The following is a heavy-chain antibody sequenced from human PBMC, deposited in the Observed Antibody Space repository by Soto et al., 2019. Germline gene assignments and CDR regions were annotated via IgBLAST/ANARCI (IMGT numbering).Heavy chain of an antibody. Sequence: SETLSLTCIVSGGSIRSYYWSWIRQPPGKGLEWIGYIYSSGTTNYSPSLQSRVTISGDTSKKQISLNLRSVTAADTAVYYCARSADTLSGTLIWGEVLDIWGQGTKVTVSS. J-gene: IGHJ3*02. CDR2: IYSSGTT. D-gene: IGHD1-1*01. CDR3: ARSADTLSGTLIWGEVLDI. V-gene: IGHV4-59*01. CDR1: GGSIRSYY.